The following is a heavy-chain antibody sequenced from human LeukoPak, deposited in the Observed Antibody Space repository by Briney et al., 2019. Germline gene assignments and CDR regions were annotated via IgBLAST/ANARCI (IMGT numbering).Heavy chain of an antibody. J-gene: IGHJ4*02. Sequence: ASVKVTCKASAYMFSTYGISWVRQAPGQGLEWMGWISTSSDSRTYAQKFQGRVSLTTDTSTGTAYMEVKSLRSDDTAIYYCARCSGSYFPLDYSGQGTLVTVSS. D-gene: IGHD1-26*01. CDR3: ARCSGSYFPLDY. V-gene: IGHV1-18*01. CDR1: AYMFSTYG. CDR2: ISTSSDSR.